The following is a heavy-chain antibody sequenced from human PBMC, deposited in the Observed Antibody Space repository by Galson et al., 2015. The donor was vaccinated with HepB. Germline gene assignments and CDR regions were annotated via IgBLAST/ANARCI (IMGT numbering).Heavy chain of an antibody. V-gene: IGHV1-3*01. CDR3: ARGNFRLTRYYDFWSGPAGEFDY. Sequence: SVKVSCKASGYTFTSYAMHWVRQAPGQRLEWMGWINAGNGNTKYSQKFQGRVTITRDTSASTAYMELSSLRSEDTAVYYCARGNFRLTRYYDFWSGPAGEFDYWGQGTLVTVSS. CDR2: INAGNGNT. CDR1: GYTFTSYA. J-gene: IGHJ4*02. D-gene: IGHD3-3*01.